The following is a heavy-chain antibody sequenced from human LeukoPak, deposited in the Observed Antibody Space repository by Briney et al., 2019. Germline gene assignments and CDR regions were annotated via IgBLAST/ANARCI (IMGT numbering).Heavy chain of an antibody. D-gene: IGHD1-26*01. CDR3: ARDSTEWEPGHKDAFDI. J-gene: IGHJ3*02. CDR2: IIPIFGTA. V-gene: IGHV1-69*13. Sequence: SVKVSCKASGGTFSSYAISWVRQAPGQGLEWMGGIIPIFGTANYAQKFQGRATITADESTSTAYMELSSLRSEDTAVYYCARDSTEWEPGHKDAFDIWGQGTMVTVSS. CDR1: GGTFSSYA.